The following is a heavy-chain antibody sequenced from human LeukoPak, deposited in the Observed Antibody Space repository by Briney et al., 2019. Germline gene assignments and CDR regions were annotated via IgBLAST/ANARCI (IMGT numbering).Heavy chain of an antibody. CDR2: IYHSGST. D-gene: IGHD5-12*01. CDR3: ARAHAKGGYSGYDYWFDP. V-gene: IGHV4-30-2*01. CDR1: GGSISSGGYS. Sequence: ASETLSLTCAVSGGSISSGGYSWSWIRQPPGKGLEWIGYIYHSGSTYYNPSLKSRVTISVDRSKNQFSLKLSSVTAADTAVYYCARAHAKGGYSGYDYWFDPWGQGTLVTVSS. J-gene: IGHJ5*02.